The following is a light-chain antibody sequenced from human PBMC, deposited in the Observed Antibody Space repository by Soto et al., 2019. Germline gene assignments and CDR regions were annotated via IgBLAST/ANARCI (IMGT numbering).Light chain of an antibody. CDR1: QDISKS. J-gene: IGKJ4*01. CDR3: QQNDNLPLT. Sequence: DIQMTQSPSSLSASVGDRVTITCQASQDISKSLNWYQQKPGKAPKLLIDHASNLEAGVPSRFSGSGSGTDFTFTISSLQPEDIATYYCQQNDNLPLTFGGGTKVEIK. CDR2: HAS. V-gene: IGKV1-33*01.